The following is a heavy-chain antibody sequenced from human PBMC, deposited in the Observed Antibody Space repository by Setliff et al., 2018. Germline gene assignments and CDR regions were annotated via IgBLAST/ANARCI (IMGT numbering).Heavy chain of an antibody. CDR1: GYTFTSYG. CDR3: ARAPSVELVTIRTNSWFTY. J-gene: IGHJ4*02. D-gene: IGHD5-18*01. V-gene: IGHV1-18*01. CDR2: ISGYNGHT. Sequence: ASVKVSCKASGYTFTSYGISWVRQAPGQGLEWMGWISGYNGHTEYAQKFRHKFTMTTDTSTSTAYMELRSLTSDDSAFYYCARAPSVELVTIRTNSWFTYWGQGTLVTVSS.